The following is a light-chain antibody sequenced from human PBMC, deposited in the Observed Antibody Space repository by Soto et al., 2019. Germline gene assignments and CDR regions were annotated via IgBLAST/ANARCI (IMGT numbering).Light chain of an antibody. CDR2: EGN. CDR3: CSYAGSFTYV. CDR1: SSDVGSYNL. J-gene: IGLJ1*01. V-gene: IGLV2-23*01. Sequence: QSVLTQPASVSGYPGQSITISYTGTSSDVGSYNLVSWYQQHPGKAPKFMIFEGNKRTSGLSNRFSGSKSGNTASLTISGLQSEDEADYYCCSYAGSFTYVFGTGTKLTVL.